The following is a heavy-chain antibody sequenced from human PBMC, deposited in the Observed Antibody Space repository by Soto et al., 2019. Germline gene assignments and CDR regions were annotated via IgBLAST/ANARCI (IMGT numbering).Heavy chain of an antibody. CDR1: GGSVESSSC. D-gene: IGHD2-15*01. V-gene: IGHV4-4*02. J-gene: IGHJ6*02. CDR2: IYHSGTF. CDR3: VRSVPAATWAYNGMDV. Sequence: LSLTCAVSGGSVESSSCWSWVRQAPGKGLEWIGEIYHSGTFNYNPSLASRVSVSVDKSTNQFSLNLNSVTAADTAVYYCVRSVPAATWAYNGMDVWGQGTTVTVSS.